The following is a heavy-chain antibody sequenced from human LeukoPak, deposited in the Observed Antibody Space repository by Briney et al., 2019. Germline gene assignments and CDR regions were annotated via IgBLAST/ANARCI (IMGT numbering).Heavy chain of an antibody. V-gene: IGHV4-34*01. J-gene: IGHJ6*03. Sequence: SETLSLTCAVYGGSFSGYYWSWIRQPPGTGLEWMGEINHRGSTKYNTSIKSRVTISVDTSKNQFSLKMNSGTAADTAVYYWARGVHGYSYGYVPGELYSYMDVWGKGTTVSISS. D-gene: IGHD5-18*01. CDR1: GGSFSGYY. CDR3: ARGVHGYSYGYVPGELYSYMDV. CDR2: INHRGST.